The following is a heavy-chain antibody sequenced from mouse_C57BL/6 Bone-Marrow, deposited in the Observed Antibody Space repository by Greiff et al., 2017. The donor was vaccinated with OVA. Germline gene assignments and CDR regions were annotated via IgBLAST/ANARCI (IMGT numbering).Heavy chain of an antibody. D-gene: IGHD2-2*01. J-gene: IGHJ4*01. CDR3: ARDDGYRGYYAMDY. CDR2: SRNKANDYTT. Sequence: EVNLVESGGGLVQSGRSLRLSCATSGFTFSDFYMEWVRQAPGKGLEWIAASRNKANDYTTEYSASVKGRFIVSRDTSQSILYLQMNALRAEDTAIYYCARDDGYRGYYAMDYWGQGTSVTVSS. V-gene: IGHV7-1*01. CDR1: GFTFSDFY.